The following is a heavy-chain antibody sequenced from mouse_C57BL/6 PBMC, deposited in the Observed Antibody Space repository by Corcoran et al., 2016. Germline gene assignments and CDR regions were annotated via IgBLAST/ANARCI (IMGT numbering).Heavy chain of an antibody. CDR1: GYTFTTYG. CDR2: INTYSGVP. Sequence: QIQLVQSGPELKKPGETVKISCKASGYTFTTYGMSWVKQAPGKGLKWMGWINTYSGVPTYADDFEGRFAFSLETSASTAYLQINNLKNEDTATYFCARSSVPFDYWGQGTTLTVSS. D-gene: IGHD1-1*01. J-gene: IGHJ2*01. CDR3: ARSSVPFDY. V-gene: IGHV9-3*01.